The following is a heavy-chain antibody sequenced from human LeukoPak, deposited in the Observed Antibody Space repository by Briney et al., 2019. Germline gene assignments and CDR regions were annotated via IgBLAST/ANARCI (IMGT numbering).Heavy chain of an antibody. CDR2: INPNSGGT. V-gene: IGHV1-2*02. J-gene: IGHJ4*02. CDR3: ARDLRAYYYDSSGNDYFDY. CDR1: GYTFTGYC. D-gene: IGHD3-22*01. Sequence: ASVKVYCKASGYTFTGYCMHWVRQAPGQGLEWMGWINPNSGGTNYAQKFQGRVTMTRDTSISTAYMELSRLRSDDTAVYYCARDLRAYYYDSSGNDYFDYWGQGTLVTVSS.